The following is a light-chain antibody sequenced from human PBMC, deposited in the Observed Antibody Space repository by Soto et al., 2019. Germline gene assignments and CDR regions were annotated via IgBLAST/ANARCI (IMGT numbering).Light chain of an antibody. CDR1: SSDVGGYNY. J-gene: IGLJ1*01. V-gene: IGLV2-8*01. CDR2: EVS. CDR3: SSRAGGAPDV. Sequence: QSALTQPPSAYGSPGQSVTISCTGTSSDVGGYNYVSWYQHHPGKAPKVMVYEVSKRPSGVPDRFSGSKSGNTASLTVSGLQAEDEADYYCSSRAGGAPDVFGTGTKLTVL.